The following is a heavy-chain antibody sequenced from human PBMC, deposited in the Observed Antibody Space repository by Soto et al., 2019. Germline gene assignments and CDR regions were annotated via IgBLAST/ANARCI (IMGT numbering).Heavy chain of an antibody. CDR3: ANAKNGDFYWDFDL. J-gene: IGHJ2*01. CDR2: IYPAASYI. D-gene: IGHD2-21*02. CDR1: GFSFTAYW. Sequence: PGESLKISCKGSGFSFTAYWIGWVRQMPGKGLEWMGIIYPAASYIIYSPSFQGQVTISADKSISTAYLQWGSLKDSDTAIYYCANAKNGDFYWDFDLWGRGTQVTVSS. V-gene: IGHV5-51*01.